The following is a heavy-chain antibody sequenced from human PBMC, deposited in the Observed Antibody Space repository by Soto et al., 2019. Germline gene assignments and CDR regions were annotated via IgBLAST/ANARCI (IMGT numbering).Heavy chain of an antibody. CDR1: GFSFSSYA. CDR2: ISARGGSS. V-gene: IGHV3-23*01. CDR3: AKGSIEYSASVEH. J-gene: IGHJ4*02. D-gene: IGHD5-12*01. Sequence: DVQLLESGGGLVQPGGSLRLSCAASGFSFSSYAMVWVRQAPGKGLEWVAVISARGGSSYFADSVKGRVTLSRDNSKNVLSVEMNSLRAEDTAIYFCAKGSIEYSASVEHWGQGTLVVVSS.